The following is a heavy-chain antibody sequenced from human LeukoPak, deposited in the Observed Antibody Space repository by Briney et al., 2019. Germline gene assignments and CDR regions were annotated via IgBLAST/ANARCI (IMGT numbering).Heavy chain of an antibody. CDR2: ISGSGGNT. CDR3: ASEGSYFDY. Sequence: GGSLRLSCAASGFTSSTFALSWVRQAPGRGLEWVSAISGSGGNTYYADSVKGRFTISRDNSRNTLYLQMNSLRAEDTAVYYCASEGSYFDYWGQGTLVTVSS. J-gene: IGHJ4*02. CDR1: GFTSSTFA. V-gene: IGHV3-23*01.